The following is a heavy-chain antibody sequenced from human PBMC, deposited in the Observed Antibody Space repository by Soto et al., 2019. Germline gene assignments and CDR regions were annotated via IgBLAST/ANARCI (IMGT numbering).Heavy chain of an antibody. V-gene: IGHV4-31*03. CDR1: GGSISSGGYY. CDR3: ARERSGYFAVYFDY. J-gene: IGHJ4*02. Sequence: PSETLSLTCTVSGGSISSGGYYWSWIRQHPGKGLEWIGYIYYSGGTYYNPSLKSRVTISVDTSKNQFSLKLSSVTAADTAVYYCARERSGYFAVYFDYWGQGTLVTVSS. CDR2: IYYSGGT. D-gene: IGHD3-3*01.